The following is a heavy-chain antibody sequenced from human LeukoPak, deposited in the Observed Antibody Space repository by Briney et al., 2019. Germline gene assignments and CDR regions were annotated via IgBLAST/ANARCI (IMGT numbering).Heavy chain of an antibody. CDR3: ARRFPSSGYFDY. Sequence: SETLSLTCTVSGDSIGSGGYYWSWMRQASGKGLEWIGYIYQSGSTYYNPSLQSRATVLLDRSKNQFSLQVNSVTAADTAVYYCARRFPSSGYFDYWGQGVLVTVS. J-gene: IGHJ4*02. V-gene: IGHV4-30-2*01. CDR1: GDSIGSGGYY. D-gene: IGHD3-10*01. CDR2: IYQSGST.